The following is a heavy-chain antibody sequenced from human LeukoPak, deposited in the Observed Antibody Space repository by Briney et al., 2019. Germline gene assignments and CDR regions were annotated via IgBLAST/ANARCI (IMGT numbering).Heavy chain of an antibody. Sequence: PSETLSLTCGVSTSFSLNGYQWTWIRQSSGKGLEWIGEVSADGSAKYSPSLKSRVSISVDTSREQFSLKLNSVSAADTGVYYCARASKVPAYCRVGHCYRYNWFDPWGQGTQVTVSS. V-gene: IGHV4-34*01. D-gene: IGHD2-21*01. CDR1: TSFSLNGYQ. CDR3: ARASKVPAYCRVGHCYRYNWFDP. J-gene: IGHJ5*02. CDR2: VSADGSA.